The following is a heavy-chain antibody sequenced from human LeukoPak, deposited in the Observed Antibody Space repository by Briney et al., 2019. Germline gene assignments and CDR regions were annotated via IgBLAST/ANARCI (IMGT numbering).Heavy chain of an antibody. V-gene: IGHV7-4-1*02. D-gene: IGHD6-19*01. CDR1: GYTFTSYA. J-gene: IGHJ6*02. CDR3: ARDKYSSGWYGMDV. CDR2: INTNTGNP. Sequence: ASVKVSCKASGYTFTSYAMNWVRQAPGQGLEWMGWINTNTGNPTYAQGFTGRFVFSLDTSVSTAYPQISSLKAEDTAVYYCARDKYSSGWYGMDVWGQGTTVTVSS.